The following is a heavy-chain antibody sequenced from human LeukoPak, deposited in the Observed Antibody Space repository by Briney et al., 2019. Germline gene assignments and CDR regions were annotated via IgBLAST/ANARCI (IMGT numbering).Heavy chain of an antibody. CDR3: ARPYYYYMDV. Sequence: KPSETLSLTCTVSGDSISNYFWTWIRQPPGKGLESIGYIYYSGSSDYNPSLKSRATISVDTSKTQFSLRLSSVTAADTAVYYCARPYYYYMDVWGKGTTVTVSS. CDR1: GDSISNYF. J-gene: IGHJ6*03. V-gene: IGHV4-59*12. CDR2: IYYSGSS.